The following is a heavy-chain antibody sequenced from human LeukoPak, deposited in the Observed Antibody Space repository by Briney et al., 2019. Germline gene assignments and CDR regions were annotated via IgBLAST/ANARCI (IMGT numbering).Heavy chain of an antibody. CDR3: ARDGRGYCSGGSCYPYYYYGMDV. Sequence: PGGSLRLSCAASGFTVSSNYMSWVRQAPGKGLEWVSVIYSGGSTHYADSVKGRFTISRDNSKNTLYLQMNSLRAEDTAVYYCARDGRGYCSGGSCYPYYYYGMDVWGRGTTVTVSS. CDR2: IYSGGST. V-gene: IGHV3-66*01. D-gene: IGHD2-15*01. CDR1: GFTVSSNY. J-gene: IGHJ6*02.